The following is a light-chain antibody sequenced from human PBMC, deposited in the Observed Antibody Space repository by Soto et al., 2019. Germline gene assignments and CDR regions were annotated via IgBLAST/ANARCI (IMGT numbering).Light chain of an antibody. V-gene: IGKV3-15*01. CDR2: GAS. J-gene: IGKJ5*01. Sequence: EIVMTQSPATLSVSPGERATLSCRASQSVSSNLAWYKQKPGQAPRLLIYGASTRVTGIPARFSGSGSGTEFTLTISSLQSEDFAVYYCQQYNNWPFTFGQGTRLEIK. CDR1: QSVSSN. CDR3: QQYNNWPFT.